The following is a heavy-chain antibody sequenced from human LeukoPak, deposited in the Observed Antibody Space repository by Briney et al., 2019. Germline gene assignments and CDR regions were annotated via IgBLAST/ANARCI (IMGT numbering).Heavy chain of an antibody. V-gene: IGHV1-2*02. CDR3: ATSKGYCSSTSCYTGFDY. J-gene: IGHJ4*02. CDR2: INPNSGDT. Sequence: ASVKVSCKASGYTFTGYYMHWVRQAPGQGLEWMGWINPNSGDTNYAQKFQGRVTMTRDTSISTAYMELSSLRSEDTAVYYCATSKGYCSSTSCYTGFDYWGQGTLVTVSS. D-gene: IGHD2-2*02. CDR1: GYTFTGYY.